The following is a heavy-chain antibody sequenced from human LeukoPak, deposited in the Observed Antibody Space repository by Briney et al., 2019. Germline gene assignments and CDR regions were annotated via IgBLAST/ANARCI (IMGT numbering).Heavy chain of an antibody. CDR3: ARTHYGVGWFDP. D-gene: IGHD4-17*01. J-gene: IGHJ5*02. CDR1: GGSISSHY. V-gene: IGHV4-59*11. CDR2: IYYSGST. Sequence: PSETLSLTCTVSGGSISSHYWSWIRQPPGKGLEWIGYIYYSGSTNYNPSLKSRVTISVDTSKNQFSLKLSSVTAADTAVYYCARTHYGVGWFDPWGQGTLVTVSS.